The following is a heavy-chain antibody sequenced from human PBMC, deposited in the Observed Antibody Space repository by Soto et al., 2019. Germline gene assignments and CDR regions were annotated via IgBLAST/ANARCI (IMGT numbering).Heavy chain of an antibody. CDR1: GYTFTSYA. J-gene: IGHJ4*02. CDR3: ASSLAGRCLEWPMDY. D-gene: IGHD3-3*01. Sequence: ASVKVSCKASGYTFTSYAMHWVRQAPGQRLEWMGWINAGNGNTKYSQKFQGRVTITRDTSASTAYMELSSLRSEDTAVYYCASSLAGRCLEWPMDYWGQGTLVTVSS. V-gene: IGHV1-3*01. CDR2: INAGNGNT.